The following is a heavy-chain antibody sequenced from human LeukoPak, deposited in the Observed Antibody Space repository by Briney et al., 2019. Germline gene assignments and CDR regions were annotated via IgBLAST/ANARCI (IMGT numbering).Heavy chain of an antibody. CDR3: AKDPDIWFGELSIWFDP. J-gene: IGHJ5*02. Sequence: GGSLRLSCAASGFTFSSYAMSWVRQAPGKGLEWVSAISGSGGSTYYADSVKGRFTISRDNSMNTLYLQMNSLRAEDTAVYYCAKDPDIWFGELSIWFDPWGQGTLVTVSS. V-gene: IGHV3-23*01. CDR2: ISGSGGST. CDR1: GFTFSSYA. D-gene: IGHD3-10*01.